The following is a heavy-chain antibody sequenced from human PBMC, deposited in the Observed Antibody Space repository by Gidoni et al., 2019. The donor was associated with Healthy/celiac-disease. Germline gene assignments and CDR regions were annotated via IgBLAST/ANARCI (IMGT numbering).Heavy chain of an antibody. J-gene: IGHJ4*02. D-gene: IGHD3-10*01. CDR2: ISYDGSKK. CDR1: GFTFSNYT. Sequence: QVQLVESGRGVVQPGRSLRLSCAASGFTFSNYTLHWVRQAPGEGLEWVAGISYDGSKKYYADSVKGRFTISRDNSKNTLYLQMNSLRAEDTAVYYCARDSYGSGTYYNGPFDYWGQGTLVTVSS. CDR3: ARDSYGSGTYYNGPFDY. V-gene: IGHV3-30-3*01.